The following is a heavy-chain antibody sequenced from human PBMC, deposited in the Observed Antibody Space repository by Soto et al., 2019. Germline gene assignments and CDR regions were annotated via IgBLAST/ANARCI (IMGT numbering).Heavy chain of an antibody. CDR3: ERVPYCSSSSCYSYFDS. CDR1: GFTVSSNY. D-gene: IGHD2-2*01. CDR2: IYSGGST. V-gene: IGHV3-66*01. J-gene: IGHJ4*02. Sequence: GGSLRLSCAASGFTVSSNYMSWVRQAPGKGLEWVSVIYSGGSTYYADSVKGRFTISRDNSKNTLYLQMNSLRTEDTAVYYCERVPYCSSSSCYSYFDSWGQGTLVTVSS.